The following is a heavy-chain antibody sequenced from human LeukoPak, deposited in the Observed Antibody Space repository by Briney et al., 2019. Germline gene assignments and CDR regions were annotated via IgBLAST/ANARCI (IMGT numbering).Heavy chain of an antibody. Sequence: GGSLRLSCAASGFTFSSYAMSWVRQAPGKVLEWVSAISGSGSSTYYADSVKGRFTISRDNSKNTLYLQMNSLRAEDTAVYYCAKRAIVVVVAATPSIADYWGQGTLVTVSS. D-gene: IGHD2-15*01. CDR2: ISGSGSST. V-gene: IGHV3-23*01. CDR3: AKRAIVVVVAATPSIADY. CDR1: GFTFSSYA. J-gene: IGHJ4*02.